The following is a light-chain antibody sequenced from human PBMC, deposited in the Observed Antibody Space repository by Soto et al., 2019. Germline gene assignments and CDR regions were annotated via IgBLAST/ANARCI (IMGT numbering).Light chain of an antibody. V-gene: IGKV1-6*01. CDR1: QGIRND. Sequence: AIQMTQSPSSLSASVGDRVTITCRASQGIRNDLGWYQQKPGKAPKLLIYAASSLQSGVPSRFSGRGSGTDFTLTISSLQPEDFATYYCLQDYNSWTFGQGTKVEIK. J-gene: IGKJ1*01. CDR3: LQDYNSWT. CDR2: AAS.